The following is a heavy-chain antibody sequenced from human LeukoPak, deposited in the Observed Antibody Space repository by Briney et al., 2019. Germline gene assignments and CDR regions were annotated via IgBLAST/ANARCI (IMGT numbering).Heavy chain of an antibody. D-gene: IGHD2-15*01. Sequence: NASETLSLTCAVYGGSFSGYYWSWIRQPPGKGLEWIGEINHSGSTNYNPSLKSRVTISVDTSKNQFSLKLSSVTAADTAVYYCARGRRGHIVVVVAARYYFDYWGQGTLVTVSS. CDR2: INHSGST. CDR3: ARGRRGHIVVVVAARYYFDY. CDR1: GGSFSGYY. J-gene: IGHJ4*02. V-gene: IGHV4-34*01.